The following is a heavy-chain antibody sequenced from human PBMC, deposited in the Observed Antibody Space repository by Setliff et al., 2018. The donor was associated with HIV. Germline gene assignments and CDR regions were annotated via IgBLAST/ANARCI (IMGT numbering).Heavy chain of an antibody. J-gene: IGHJ4*02. D-gene: IGHD5-18*01. V-gene: IGHV4-59*01. Sequence: PSETLSLTCIVSGASMNSNYWNWIRQPPGKGLEWIGYIYDSGSPKYNPSLQGRVTMSINTSKNQFSLKFNSLTAADTAVYYCARDRRRYSYLSGAIFDSWGQGTQVTVSS. CDR2: IYDSGSP. CDR1: GASMNSNY. CDR3: ARDRRRYSYLSGAIFDS.